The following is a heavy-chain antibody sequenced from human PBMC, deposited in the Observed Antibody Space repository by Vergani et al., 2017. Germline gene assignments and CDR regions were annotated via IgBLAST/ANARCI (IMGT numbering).Heavy chain of an antibody. CDR2: LKQDGTEK. CDR1: GFPFGLFW. Sequence: EVQMVESGGGLVQPGGPLSSPSLALGFPFGLFWRTWARRAPGKGLEWVANLKQDGTEKHSVDSVKGRFTIFRDNTQNSLYLQMNSLRAEDTAVYYCARLGGFCDSSSCYSNVDYWGQGTLVTVSS. D-gene: IGHD3-22*01. V-gene: IGHV3-7*01. CDR3: ARLGGFCDSSSCYSNVDY. J-gene: IGHJ4*02.